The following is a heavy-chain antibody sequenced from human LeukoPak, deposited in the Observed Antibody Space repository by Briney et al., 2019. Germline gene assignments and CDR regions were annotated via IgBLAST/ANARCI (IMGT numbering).Heavy chain of an antibody. CDR3: ARRGATTVVTEDAFDI. D-gene: IGHD4-23*01. CDR1: GYSISSGYY. V-gene: IGHV4-38-2*01. J-gene: IGHJ3*02. CDR2: IYHSGST. Sequence: KPSETLSLTCAVSGYSISSGYYWGWIRQPPGKGLEWIGSIYHSGSTYYNPSLKSRVTISVDTSKNQFSLKPSSVTAADTAVYYCARRGATTVVTEDAFDIWGQGTMVTVSS.